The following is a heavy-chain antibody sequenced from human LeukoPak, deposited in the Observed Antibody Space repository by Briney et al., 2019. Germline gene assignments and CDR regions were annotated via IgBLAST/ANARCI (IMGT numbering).Heavy chain of an antibody. J-gene: IGHJ3*01. CDR3: ARDYAKLGYCSGTSCPDAFDF. D-gene: IGHD2-2*03. Sequence: PGGSLRLFCVVSGFTFSSYSMNWVRQAPGKGLEWVSPISSGRSFIYYADSVKGRFSISRDNAKNSLYLQMNSLRAEDTAVYYCARDYAKLGYCSGTSCPDAFDFWGQGTMVTVSS. V-gene: IGHV3-21*01. CDR2: ISSGRSFI. CDR1: GFTFSSYS.